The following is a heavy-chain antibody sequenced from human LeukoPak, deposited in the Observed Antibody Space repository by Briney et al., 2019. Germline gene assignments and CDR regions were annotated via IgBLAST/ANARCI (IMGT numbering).Heavy chain of an antibody. V-gene: IGHV4-59*11. J-gene: IGHJ3*02. CDR3: ARDLVTVTKGFDI. CDR1: GDSFSSHY. D-gene: IGHD4-17*01. CDR2: ISHIGRT. Sequence: SETLSLTCAVSGDSFSSHYWTWIRQSPGTGLEWIGYISHIGRTNYNPSLKSRVTISIDTSKNQFSLKLRSVTAADTAVYYCARDLVTVTKGFDIWGQGTMVSVCS.